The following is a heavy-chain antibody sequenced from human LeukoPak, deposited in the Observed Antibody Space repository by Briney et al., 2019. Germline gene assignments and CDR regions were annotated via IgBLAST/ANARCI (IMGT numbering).Heavy chain of an antibody. D-gene: IGHD1-26*01. Sequence: GGSLRLSCAASGFTFSSSWMSWVPQAPGKGLEWVANIKQDGSEKYYVDSVKGRFTISRDNAKNSLYLQMNSLRAEDTAVYYCARVGATVGYYFDYWGQGTLVTVSS. CDR1: GFTFSSSW. CDR3: ARVGATVGYYFDY. V-gene: IGHV3-7*01. J-gene: IGHJ4*02. CDR2: IKQDGSEK.